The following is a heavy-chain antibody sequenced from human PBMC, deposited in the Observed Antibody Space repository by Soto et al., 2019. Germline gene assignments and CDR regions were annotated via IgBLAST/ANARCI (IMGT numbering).Heavy chain of an antibody. J-gene: IGHJ6*02. CDR3: ARDPLNRSSWNYYYYGMDV. V-gene: IGHV4-31*03. CDR2: IYYSGST. Sequence: PTETLSLTCTVSGGSISSGGYYWSWIRQHPGKGLEWIGYIYYSGSTYYNPSLKSRVTISVDTSKNQFSLKLSSVTAADTAVYYCARDPLNRSSWNYYYYGMDVWGQGTKVTVYS. CDR1: GGSISSGGYY. D-gene: IGHD6-13*01.